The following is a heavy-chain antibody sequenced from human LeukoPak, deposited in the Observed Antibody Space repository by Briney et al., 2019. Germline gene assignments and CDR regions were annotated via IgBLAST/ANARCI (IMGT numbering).Heavy chain of an antibody. D-gene: IGHD6-19*01. CDR3: AKDGDSSGWQSRTYYFDY. CDR1: GFTFSSYG. CDR2: ISGSGGST. Sequence: GGSLRLSCAASGFTFSSYGMSWVRQAPGKGLEWVSAISGSGGSTYYADSVKGRFTISRDNSKNTLYLQMISLRAEDTAVYYCAKDGDSSGWQSRTYYFDYWGQGTLVTVSS. J-gene: IGHJ4*02. V-gene: IGHV3-23*01.